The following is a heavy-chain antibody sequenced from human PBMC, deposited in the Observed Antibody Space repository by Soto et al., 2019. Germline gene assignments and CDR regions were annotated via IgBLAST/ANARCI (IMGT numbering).Heavy chain of an antibody. V-gene: IGHV3-48*03. CDR1: GFTFGDFE. D-gene: IGHD6-19*01. J-gene: IGHJ4*02. Sequence: GGSLRLSCAASGFTFGDFELDWVRQAPGRGLEWVAYISRNDNTVHYADSVRGRFTIARDYAKKSVYLHMSSLRAEDTAVYYCARESYSSGWLDSWGQGTLVTVSS. CDR3: ARESYSSGWLDS. CDR2: ISRNDNTV.